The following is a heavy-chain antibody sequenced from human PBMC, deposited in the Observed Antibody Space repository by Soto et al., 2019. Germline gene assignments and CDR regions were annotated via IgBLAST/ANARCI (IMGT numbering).Heavy chain of an antibody. CDR2: IWYDGSNT. CDR3: TRDVSSRYFDL. V-gene: IGHV3-33*01. CDR1: GFTFRNYG. Sequence: QVQLVESGGGVVQPGRSLRLSCAASGFTFRNYGMHWVRQTPGKGLEWVAFIWYDGSNTFYTDSVKGRFTISRDNSKSTLHLQMNSLRVEDTAVYYCTRDVSSRYFDLWGRGSLVTVSS. J-gene: IGHJ2*01.